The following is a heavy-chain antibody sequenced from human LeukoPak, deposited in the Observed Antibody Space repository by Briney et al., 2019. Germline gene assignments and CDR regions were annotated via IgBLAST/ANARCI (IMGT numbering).Heavy chain of an antibody. Sequence: PSETLSLTCAVYGGSFSGYYWSWIRQPPGKGLEWIGEINHSGSTNYNPSLKSRVTISVDTSKNQFSLKLMSVTAADTAVYYCARAASGDAVYYYGSGRRYYYYYMDVWGKGTTITISS. CDR3: ARAASGDAVYYYGSGRRYYYYYMDV. CDR2: INHSGST. V-gene: IGHV4-34*01. D-gene: IGHD3-10*01. J-gene: IGHJ6*03. CDR1: GGSFSGYY.